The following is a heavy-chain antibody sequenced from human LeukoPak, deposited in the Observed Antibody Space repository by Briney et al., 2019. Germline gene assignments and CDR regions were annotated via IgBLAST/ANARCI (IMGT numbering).Heavy chain of an antibody. CDR2: INPNSGGT. J-gene: IGHJ6*02. CDR3: ARDRLRYFDWTYYYYGMDV. CDR1: GYTFTGYY. Sequence: GASVKVSCKASGYTFTGYYMHWVRQAPGQGLEWMGWINPNSGGTNYAQKFQGRVTMTRDTSISTAYMELSRLRSDDTAVYYCARDRLRYFDWTYYYYGMDVWGQGTTVTVSS. D-gene: IGHD3-9*01. V-gene: IGHV1-2*02.